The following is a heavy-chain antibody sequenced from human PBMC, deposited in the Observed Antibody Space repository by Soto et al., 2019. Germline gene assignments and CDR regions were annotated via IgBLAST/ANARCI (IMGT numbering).Heavy chain of an antibody. D-gene: IGHD6-19*01. V-gene: IGHV3-23*01. CDR1: GVTCSSYA. CDR2: ISGSGGST. J-gene: IGHJ4*02. Sequence: GGSLRLSCGASGVTCSSYAMSWVRQAPGKGLEWVSAISGSGGSTYYADSVKGRFTISRDNSKNTLYLQMNSLRAEDTAVYYCANPRIAVAGTMDYWGQGTLVTAPQ. CDR3: ANPRIAVAGTMDY.